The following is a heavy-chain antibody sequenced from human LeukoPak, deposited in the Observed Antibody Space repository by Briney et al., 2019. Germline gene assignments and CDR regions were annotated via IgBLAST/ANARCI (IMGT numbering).Heavy chain of an antibody. D-gene: IGHD2-8*02. CDR1: GGSFSDYY. V-gene: IGHV4-34*01. Sequence: SETLSLTCAVYGGSFSDYYWSWIRQPPGKGLEWIGEINHSGSTNYNPSLKSRVTISVDTSKNQFSLQLNSVTPEDTAVYYCARAGGVWEELFDYWGLGTLVTVSS. CDR2: INHSGST. J-gene: IGHJ4*02. CDR3: ARAGGVWEELFDY.